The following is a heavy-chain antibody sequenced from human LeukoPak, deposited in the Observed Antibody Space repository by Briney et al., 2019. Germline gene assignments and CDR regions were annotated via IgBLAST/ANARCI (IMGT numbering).Heavy chain of an antibody. CDR3: ARALNAAFFYFYGMDL. V-gene: IGHV3-21*01. CDR2: ISSSSSSK. J-gene: IGHJ6*02. CDR1: GFNFRSYS. Sequence: GGYLRLSCAASGFNFRSYSMNWVRQAPGKGLEWVSCISSSSSSKNYADSVKGRFTVSRDNARNSLYLEMNSLRADDTAVYFCARALNAAFFYFYGMDLWGQGTTVTVSS. D-gene: IGHD2/OR15-2a*01.